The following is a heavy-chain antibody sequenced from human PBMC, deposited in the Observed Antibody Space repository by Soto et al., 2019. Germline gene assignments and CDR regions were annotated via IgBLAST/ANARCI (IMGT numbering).Heavy chain of an antibody. CDR1: GFTFSSYS. V-gene: IGHV3-21*01. J-gene: IGHJ6*02. CDR3: ARVMGLYCSSTSCYGGYYYGMDV. Sequence: GGSLRLSCAASGFTFSSYSMNWVRQAPGKGLEWVSSISSSSSYIYYADSVKGRFTISRDNAKSSLYLQMNSLRAEDTAVYYCARVMGLYCSSTSCYGGYYYGMDVWGQGTTVTVSS. D-gene: IGHD2-2*01. CDR2: ISSSSSYI.